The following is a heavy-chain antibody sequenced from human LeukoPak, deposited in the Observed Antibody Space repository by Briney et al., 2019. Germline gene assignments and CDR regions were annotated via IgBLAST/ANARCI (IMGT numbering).Heavy chain of an antibody. D-gene: IGHD4-17*01. V-gene: IGHV3-53*01. J-gene: IGHJ3*02. CDR2: IYSGGST. CDR1: GFIVSSNY. CDR3: ARGDYGDYRGAFDI. Sequence: GGSLRLSCAASGFIVSSNYMSWVRQAPGKGLEWVSVIYSGGSTYYADSVKGRFTISRDNSKNTLYLQMNSLRAEDTAVYYCARGDYGDYRGAFDIWGRGTMVTVSS.